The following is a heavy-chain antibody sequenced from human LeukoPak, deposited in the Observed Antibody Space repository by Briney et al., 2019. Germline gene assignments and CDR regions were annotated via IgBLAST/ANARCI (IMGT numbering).Heavy chain of an antibody. V-gene: IGHV4-39*01. CDR2: IYYSGGT. Sequence: SETLSLTCTVSGGSISSSSYYWGWIRQPPGKWLEWIGSIYYSGGTYYNPSLKSRVTISVDTSKNQFSLNLSSVTAADTAVYYCARRVNYATYFDYWGQGTLVTVSS. J-gene: IGHJ4*02. D-gene: IGHD2-15*01. CDR1: GGSISSSSYY. CDR3: ARRVNYATYFDY.